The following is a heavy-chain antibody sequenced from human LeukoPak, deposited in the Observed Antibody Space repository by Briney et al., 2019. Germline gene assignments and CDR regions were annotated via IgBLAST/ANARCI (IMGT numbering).Heavy chain of an antibody. CDR1: GFTFSSYA. Sequence: GGSLRLSCGTSGFTFSSYAMSWVRQAPGKGLEWFSLITAIAGDTYYADSVKGRFTISRDNSKNTLYLEMSSLRVEDTAIYYCAKWPEGAMDYFDYWGQGTLVTVSS. V-gene: IGHV3-23*01. CDR2: ITAIAGDT. J-gene: IGHJ4*02. D-gene: IGHD3-16*01. CDR3: AKWPEGAMDYFDY.